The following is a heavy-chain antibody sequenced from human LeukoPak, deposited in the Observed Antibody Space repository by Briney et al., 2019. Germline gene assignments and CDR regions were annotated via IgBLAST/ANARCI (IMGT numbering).Heavy chain of an antibody. D-gene: IGHD6-19*01. J-gene: IGHJ4*02. CDR3: ARDGVRGGFASGWTPYYFDY. CDR1: GFTFSSYG. Sequence: GGSLRLSCAASGFTFSSYGMHWVRQAPGKGLEWVAVIWCDGSNKYYADSVKGRFTISRDNSKNTLYLQMNSVRAEETAVYYCARDGVRGGFASGWTPYYFDYWGQGTLVTVSS. CDR2: IWCDGSNK. V-gene: IGHV3-33*01.